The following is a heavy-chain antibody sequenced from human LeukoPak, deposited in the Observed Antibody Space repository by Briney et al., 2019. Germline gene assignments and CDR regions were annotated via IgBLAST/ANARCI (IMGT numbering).Heavy chain of an antibody. Sequence: PGGSLRLSSAASGFTLSNFAMTWVRQAPGKGLEWVSTMSSTDGTTFYADSVKGRFTISRDNSKNILYLQMNNLRAEDTAVYHCAKRGVRGSYYFDHWGQGTLVTVSS. CDR2: MSSTDGTT. V-gene: IGHV3-23*01. D-gene: IGHD3-10*01. CDR3: AKRGVRGSYYFDH. CDR1: GFTLSNFA. J-gene: IGHJ4*02.